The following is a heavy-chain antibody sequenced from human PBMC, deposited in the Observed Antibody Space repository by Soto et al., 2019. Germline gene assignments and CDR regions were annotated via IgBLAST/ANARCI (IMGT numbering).Heavy chain of an antibody. Sequence: QAQLVQSGAEVKKPGASVKVSCKASGDTLTSYDINWVRQATGQRLEWMGWMHPNSGNTGYAQKFQGRVTMTRNTSRSTAYMELSSLRSEDTAVYYCARGPSVPTDAFDIWGQGTMVTVSS. J-gene: IGHJ3*02. D-gene: IGHD3-3*01. CDR1: GDTLTSYD. CDR2: MHPNSGNT. V-gene: IGHV1-8*01. CDR3: ARGPSVPTDAFDI.